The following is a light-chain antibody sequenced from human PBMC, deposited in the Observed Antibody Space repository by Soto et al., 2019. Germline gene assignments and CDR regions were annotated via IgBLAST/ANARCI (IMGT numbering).Light chain of an antibody. V-gene: IGKV2-28*01. CDR2: LGS. CDR3: MQALQTPPT. CDR1: QSLLHSNGYNY. Sequence: DIVMTQSPLSLPVTPGEPASISCRSSQSLLHSNGYNYLDWYLQKPGQSPQLLIYLGSNRASGVPDRFSGSGSGTYFTLKISRVEAEDVGVYYWMQALQTPPTFGQGTKLEIK. J-gene: IGKJ2*01.